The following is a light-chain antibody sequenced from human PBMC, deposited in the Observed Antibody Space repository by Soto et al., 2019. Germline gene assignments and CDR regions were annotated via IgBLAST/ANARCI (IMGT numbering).Light chain of an antibody. CDR2: DVS. V-gene: IGLV2-14*01. J-gene: IGLJ2*01. Sequence: QSALTQPASVSGSPGQSITISCTGTSSDVGGYNYVSWYQQHPGKAPKLMIYDVSNRPSGVSDRFSGSKSGNTASLTTAGLQDEYEADYYCGSYTSISTLVFGGGTKVTVL. CDR1: SSDVGGYNY. CDR3: GSYTSISTLV.